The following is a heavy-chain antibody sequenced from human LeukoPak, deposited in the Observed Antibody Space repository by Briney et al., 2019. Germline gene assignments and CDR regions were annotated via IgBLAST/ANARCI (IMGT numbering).Heavy chain of an antibody. J-gene: IGHJ4*02. D-gene: IGHD2-15*01. CDR3: AKDWDIVVVVAAH. CDR1: GFTFSSYG. V-gene: IGHV3-30*02. Sequence: PGGSLRLSCAASGFTFSSYGMHWVRQAPGKGLEWVAFIRYDGSNKYYADSVKGRFTISRDNSKNTLYLQMNSLRAEDTAVYYCAKDWDIVVVVAAHWGQGTLVTVSS. CDR2: IRYDGSNK.